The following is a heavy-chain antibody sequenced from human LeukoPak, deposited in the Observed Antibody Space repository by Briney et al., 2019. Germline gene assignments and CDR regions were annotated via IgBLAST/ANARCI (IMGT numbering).Heavy chain of an antibody. CDR3: ARSPKNVAYNSGLDYFDF. D-gene: IGHD5-12*01. CDR1: GYSFTSYW. J-gene: IGHJ4*02. CDR2: IYPGDSDT. Sequence: GESLKISCKGSGYSFTSYWTGWVRQMPGKGLEWMGIIYPGDSDTRYSPSFQGQVTISADKSISTAYLQWSSLKASDTAMFYCARSPKNVAYNSGLDYFDFWGQGTLVTVSS. V-gene: IGHV5-51*01.